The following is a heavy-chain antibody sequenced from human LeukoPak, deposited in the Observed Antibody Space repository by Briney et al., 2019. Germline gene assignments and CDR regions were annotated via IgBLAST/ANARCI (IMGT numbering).Heavy chain of an antibody. CDR3: ARASGWYPWDY. Sequence: SETLSLTCAVSGGSFSGYYWSWIRQPPGKGLEWIWEINHSGSTNYNPSLKSRVTISVDTSKNQFSLKLSSVTAADTAVYYCARASGWYPWDYWGQGTLVTVSS. J-gene: IGHJ4*02. CDR1: GGSFSGYY. V-gene: IGHV4-34*01. CDR2: INHSGST. D-gene: IGHD6-19*01.